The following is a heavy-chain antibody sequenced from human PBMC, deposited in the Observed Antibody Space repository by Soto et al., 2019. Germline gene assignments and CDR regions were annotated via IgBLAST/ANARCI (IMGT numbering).Heavy chain of an antibody. CDR3: VHSRTSRGSGTFDFDY. CDR1: GFSLRSSGVG. V-gene: IGHV2-5*02. D-gene: IGHD3-10*01. J-gene: IGHJ4*02. CDR2: IYGDDDK. Sequence: QITLKESGPTLVKPTQTLTLTCTFSGFSLRSSGVGVGWIRQPPGKALEWLALIYGDDDKRYSPSLASRLTPTNDNSKSQVVHNMTNMESVDTATYYCVHSRTSRGSGTFDFDYWGQGTLVTVSS.